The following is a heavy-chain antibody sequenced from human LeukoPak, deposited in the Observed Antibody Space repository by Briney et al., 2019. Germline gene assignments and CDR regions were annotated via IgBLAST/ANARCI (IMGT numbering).Heavy chain of an antibody. CDR2: IYSGGST. D-gene: IGHD3-22*01. Sequence: AGSLRLSCAASGFTVSSNYMNWVRQAPGKGLEWVSVIYSGGSTYYADSVKGRFTISRDNSKNTLYLQMNSLRAEDTAVYYCARETRGIVDYWGQGTLVTVSS. V-gene: IGHV3-53*01. J-gene: IGHJ4*02. CDR1: GFTVSSNY. CDR3: ARETRGIVDY.